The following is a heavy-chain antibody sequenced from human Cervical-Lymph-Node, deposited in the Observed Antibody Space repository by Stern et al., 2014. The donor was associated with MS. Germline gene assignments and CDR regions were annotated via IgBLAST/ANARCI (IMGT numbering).Heavy chain of an antibody. D-gene: IGHD3-3*01. CDR3: VKDQTPWVGTRLHYYTVKNYFDY. J-gene: IGHJ4*01. CDR1: GITFSSYA. V-gene: IGHV3-23*04. Sequence: EVQLVESGGGLAQPGGSLRLSCLTSGITFSSYAMSWIRQAPGKGLEWVSAISASGEDTFYADSVRGRFTISRGNSRATLYLQMDRLRAEDTAVYYCVKDQTPWVGTRLHYYTVKNYFDYWGHGAQVTVST. CDR2: ISASGEDT.